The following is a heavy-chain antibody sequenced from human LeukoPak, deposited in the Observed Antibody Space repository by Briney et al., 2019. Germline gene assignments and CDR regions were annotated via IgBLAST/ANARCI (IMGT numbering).Heavy chain of an antibody. Sequence: GGSLRLSCAASGVTFSDYYMSWIRQAPGEGLGWGSYISSSGSTIYYPVSVKGRFTISRDNAKNSLYLQMNSLRAEDTAVYYCARETRDYDSSANFDYWGQGTLVTVSS. D-gene: IGHD3-22*01. V-gene: IGHV3-11*01. CDR3: ARETRDYDSSANFDY. CDR2: ISSSGSTI. CDR1: GVTFSDYY. J-gene: IGHJ4*02.